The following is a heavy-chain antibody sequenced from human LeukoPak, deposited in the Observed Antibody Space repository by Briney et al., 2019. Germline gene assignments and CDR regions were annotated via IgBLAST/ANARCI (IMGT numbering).Heavy chain of an antibody. D-gene: IGHD3-22*01. CDR2: ISAYNGNT. J-gene: IGHJ4*02. CDR3: GRGYYDSSGYFVQAFDY. Sequence: GASVNVSCKASGYTFTSYGISWVRQAPGQGLEWMGWISAYNGNTNYAQKLQGRVTMTTDTSTSTAYMELRSLRSDDTAVYYCGRGYYDSSGYFVQAFDYWGQGTLVTVSS. CDR1: GYTFTSYG. V-gene: IGHV1-18*01.